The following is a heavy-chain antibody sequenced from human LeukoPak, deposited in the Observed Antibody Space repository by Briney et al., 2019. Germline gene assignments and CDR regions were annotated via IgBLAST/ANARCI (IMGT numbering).Heavy chain of an antibody. D-gene: IGHD3-9*01. CDR1: GGSISSYY. CDR3: ARHILTAGSIE. J-gene: IGHJ4*02. CDR2: MYSSGTT. Sequence: SETLFLTCTISGGSISSYYWSWIRQPPGKGQEWIGYMYSSGTTKYNPSLKSRVTLSVDTSKNQFSLKLSSVTAADTAFYYCARHILTAGSIEWGQGTLVTVSS. V-gene: IGHV4-59*08.